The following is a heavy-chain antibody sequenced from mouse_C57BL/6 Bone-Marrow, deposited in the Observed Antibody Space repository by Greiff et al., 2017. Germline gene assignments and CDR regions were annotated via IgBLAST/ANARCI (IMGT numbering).Heavy chain of an antibody. Sequence: QVQLQQSGAELVRPGASVKLSCKASGYTFTDYYINWVKQRPGQGLEWIARIYPGSGNTYYNEKFKGKATLTAEKASSTAYMQLSSLTSEDSAVYFCARSQDSNYYGSSPYYFDYWGQGTTLTVSS. D-gene: IGHD1-1*01. CDR1: GYTFTDYY. CDR2: IYPGSGNT. V-gene: IGHV1-76*01. J-gene: IGHJ2*01. CDR3: ARSQDSNYYGSSPYYFDY.